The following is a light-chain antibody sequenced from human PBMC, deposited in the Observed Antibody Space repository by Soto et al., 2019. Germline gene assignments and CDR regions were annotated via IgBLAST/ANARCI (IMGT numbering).Light chain of an antibody. Sequence: EIVMTQSPATLSVSPGERATLSCRASQSVSSNLAWYQQKPGQAPRLLIYGASTRATGIPARFSGSGSGTEFTLTISSLQSEVFADYYSPQYNTWPTFGQVPNADIK. CDR2: GAS. V-gene: IGKV3-15*01. CDR3: PQYNTWPT. J-gene: IGKJ1*01. CDR1: QSVSSN.